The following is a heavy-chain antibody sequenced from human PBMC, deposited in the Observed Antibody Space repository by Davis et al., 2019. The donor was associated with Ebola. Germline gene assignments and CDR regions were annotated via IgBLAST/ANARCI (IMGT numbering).Heavy chain of an antibody. V-gene: IGHV6-1*01. CDR3: ARGITGSESEYYYYYYGMDV. Sequence: SQTLSLTCGISGDSVSSENAAWNWIRRSPSRGLEWLGRTYYRSKWYNDYAVSVKSRITINPDTSKNQFSLQLNSVTPEDTAVYYCARGITGSESEYYYYYYGMDVWGQGTTVTVSS. CDR2: TYYRSKWYN. J-gene: IGHJ6*02. D-gene: IGHD1-20*01. CDR1: GDSVSSENAA.